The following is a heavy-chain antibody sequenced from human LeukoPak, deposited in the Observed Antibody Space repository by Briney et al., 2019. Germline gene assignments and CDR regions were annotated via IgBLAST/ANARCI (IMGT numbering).Heavy chain of an antibody. V-gene: IGHV3-23*01. CDR1: GFTFSSYA. J-gene: IGHJ4*02. CDR3: ARRVSSSSWYELDY. Sequence: GGSLRLSCAASGFTFSSYAMTWVRQAPGKGLEGVSAISVSGVSTYYADSVKGRFTISRDNSKTTLYLQMNSLRAEDTAVYYCARRVSSSSWYELDYCGQGTLVTVSS. D-gene: IGHD6-13*01. CDR2: ISVSGVST.